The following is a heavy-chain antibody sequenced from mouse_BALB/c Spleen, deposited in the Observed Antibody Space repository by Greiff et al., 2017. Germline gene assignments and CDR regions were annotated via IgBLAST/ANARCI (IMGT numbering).Heavy chain of an antibody. CDR1: GFTFSSFG. D-gene: IGHD1-1*01. Sequence: EVQRVESGGGLVQPGGSRKLSCAASGFTFSSFGMHWVRQAPEKGLEWVAYISSGSSTIYYADTVKGRFTISRDNPKNTLFLQMTSLRSEDTAMYYCARFYYYGSSYYFDYWGQGTTLTVSS. J-gene: IGHJ2*01. V-gene: IGHV5-17*02. CDR2: ISSGSSTI. CDR3: ARFYYYGSSYYFDY.